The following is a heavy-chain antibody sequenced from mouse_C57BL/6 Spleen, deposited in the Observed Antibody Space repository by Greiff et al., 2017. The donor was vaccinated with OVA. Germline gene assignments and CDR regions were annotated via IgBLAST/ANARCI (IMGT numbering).Heavy chain of an antibody. CDR3: ARRDGSSPYYFDY. D-gene: IGHD1-1*01. CDR2: ISSGSSTI. J-gene: IGHJ2*01. CDR1: GFTFSDYG. Sequence: EVKLMESGGGLVKPGGSLKLSCAASGFTFSDYGMHWVRQAPEKGLEWVAYISSGSSTIYYADTVKGRFTISRDNAKNTLFLQMTSLRSEDTAMYYCARRDGSSPYYFDYWGQGTTLTVSS. V-gene: IGHV5-17*01.